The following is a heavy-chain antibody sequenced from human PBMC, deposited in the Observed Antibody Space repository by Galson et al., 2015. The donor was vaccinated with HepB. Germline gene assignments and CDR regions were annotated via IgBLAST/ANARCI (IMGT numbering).Heavy chain of an antibody. CDR2: IKQDGSEK. V-gene: IGHV3-7*01. CDR1: GFTFSTYW. D-gene: IGHD3-22*01. J-gene: IGHJ6*03. Sequence: SLRLSCAASGFTFSTYWMSWVRQAPGKGLEWVANIKQDGSEKYYVASVKGRFTISRDNAKNSLYLQMNSLRAEDTAVYYCAAHDSSGYYYYYYYMDVWGKGTTVTVSS. CDR3: AAHDSSGYYYYYYYMDV.